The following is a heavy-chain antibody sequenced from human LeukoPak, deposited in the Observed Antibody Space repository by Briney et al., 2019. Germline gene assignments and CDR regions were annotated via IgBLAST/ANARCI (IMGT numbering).Heavy chain of an antibody. D-gene: IGHD3-9*01. J-gene: IGHJ6*03. CDR3: AREYYDILTGYDPYYYMDV. V-gene: IGHV1-2*02. CDR2: INPNSGGT. Sequence: GASVKVSCKASGYTFTDYYMHWVRQAPGQGLEWMGWINPNSGGTNYAQNFLGRVTMTRDTSISTAYMELSRLKSDDTAVYYCAREYYDILTGYDPYYYMDVWGKGTTVTVSS. CDR1: GYTFTDYY.